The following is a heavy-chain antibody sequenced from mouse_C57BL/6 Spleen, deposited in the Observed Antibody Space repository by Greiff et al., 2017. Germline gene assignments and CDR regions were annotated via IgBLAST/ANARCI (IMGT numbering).Heavy chain of an antibody. Sequence: QVQLQQSGAELAKPGASVKLSCKASGYTFTSYWMHWVKQRPGQGLEWIGYINPSSGYTKYNQKFKDKASLTADKSSSTAYMQLSSLTYEDSAVYYCARGRSTMVTGFAYWGQGTLVTVSA. CDR3: ARGRSTMVTGFAY. V-gene: IGHV1-7*01. CDR1: GYTFTSYW. D-gene: IGHD2-2*01. CDR2: INPSSGYT. J-gene: IGHJ3*01.